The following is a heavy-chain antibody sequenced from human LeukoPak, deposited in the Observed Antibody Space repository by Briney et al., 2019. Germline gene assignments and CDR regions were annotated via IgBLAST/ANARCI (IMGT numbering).Heavy chain of an antibody. Sequence: SETLSLTCTVSGGSIISSIYYGGCIRHPPGKGLEWIGSIYYSWCTYYNPSLKRRVTISVNTSKNQFSLELSSVTAADTAVYYCARERATEAIDYWGQGTLVTVSS. CDR2: IYYSWCT. CDR3: ARERATEAIDY. D-gene: IGHD5-12*01. J-gene: IGHJ4*02. V-gene: IGHV4-39*02. CDR1: GGSIISSIYY.